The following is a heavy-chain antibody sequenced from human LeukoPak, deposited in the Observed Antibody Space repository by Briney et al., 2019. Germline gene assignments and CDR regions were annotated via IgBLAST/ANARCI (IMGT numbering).Heavy chain of an antibody. CDR1: GGSISSYY. D-gene: IGHD3-10*01. J-gene: IGHJ5*02. CDR2: IYYSGST. V-gene: IGHV4-59*01. CDR3: ARGGYYGSGNDFRFDP. Sequence: SETLSLTCTVSGGSISSYYWSWIRQPPGKGLEWIGYIYYSGSTNYNPSLKSRVTISVDTSKNQFSLKLASVTAADTAVYFCARGGYYGSGNDFRFDPWGQGTLVTVSS.